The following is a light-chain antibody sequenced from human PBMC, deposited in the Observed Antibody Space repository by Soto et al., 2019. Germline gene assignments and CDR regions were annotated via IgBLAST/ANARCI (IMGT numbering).Light chain of an antibody. J-gene: IGKJ1*01. CDR2: GAF. Sequence: EIVLTQSPVTLSVSPRERVTLSSRASQSVSSNLAWYQQKPGQAPSLLIYGAFTRATGIPARFSGTGSGTEFTLTISSLQSEDFALYYCQQYNDCPLTFGQGTKVDIK. CDR3: QQYNDCPLT. CDR1: QSVSSN. V-gene: IGKV3-15*01.